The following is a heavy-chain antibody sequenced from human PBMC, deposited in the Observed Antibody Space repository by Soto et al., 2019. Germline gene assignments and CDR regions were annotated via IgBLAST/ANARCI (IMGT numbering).Heavy chain of an antibody. J-gene: IGHJ4*02. CDR3: AKDDFTDRGDDYFDY. Sequence: PGGTLRLPWAASGFSLTNFAMSWFPQPPGKGLESVAGIGASGDIAWYADSVKGRLSISRDNSKNTLYLQLNSLRFEDTAVYYCAKDDFTDRGDDYFDYWGPGTLVTVSS. D-gene: IGHD2-21*02. CDR1: GFSLTNFA. CDR2: IGASGDIA. V-gene: IGHV3-23*01.